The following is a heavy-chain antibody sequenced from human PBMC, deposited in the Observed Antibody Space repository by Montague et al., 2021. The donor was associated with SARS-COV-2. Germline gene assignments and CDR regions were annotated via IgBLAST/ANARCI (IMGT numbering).Heavy chain of an antibody. CDR3: AKDMGPYGSGPYGMDV. V-gene: IGHV3-9*01. CDR1: GFTFDDYA. J-gene: IGHJ6*02. CDR2: ISRNSGSI. Sequence: SLRLSFAASGFTFDDYAMHWVRQAPGKGLEWVSGISRNSGSIGYADSVKGRFTISRDNAKNSLYLQMNSLRAEDTALYYCAKDMGPYGSGPYGMDVWGQGTTVTVSS. D-gene: IGHD3-10*01.